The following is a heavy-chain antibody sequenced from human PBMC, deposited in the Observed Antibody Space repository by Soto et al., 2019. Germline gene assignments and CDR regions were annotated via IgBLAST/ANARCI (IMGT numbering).Heavy chain of an antibody. CDR1: GFTFEDHA. D-gene: IGHD3-16*02. CDR3: RKGRGALTVVRNWFDP. CDR2: MNWNSGIT. J-gene: IGHJ5*02. Sequence: EVQLVESWGGLVQPGTSLKLSCVAIGFTFEDHAMHWFRQVPGQCLEWVAGMNWNSGITGYADAVKGRFTLSRDNANNTMHLEMNSLKSEDTALYDCRKGRGALTVVRNWFDPWGQGTPVTVSS. V-gene: IGHV3-9*01.